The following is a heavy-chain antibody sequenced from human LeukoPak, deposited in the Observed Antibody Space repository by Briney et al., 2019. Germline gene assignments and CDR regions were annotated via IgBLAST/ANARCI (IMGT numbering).Heavy chain of an antibody. CDR1: ADSFSSHY. Sequence: SETLSLTCAVSADSFSSHYWTWIRQSPGKGLEWIGYISYIGSTNYNPSLKSRVTISIDTSKNQFSLKLSSVTAADTAVYYCARDAHCSGGSCYSGAFDIWGQGTMVTVSS. D-gene: IGHD2-15*01. CDR3: ARDAHCSGGSCYSGAFDI. V-gene: IGHV4-59*11. J-gene: IGHJ3*02. CDR2: ISYIGST.